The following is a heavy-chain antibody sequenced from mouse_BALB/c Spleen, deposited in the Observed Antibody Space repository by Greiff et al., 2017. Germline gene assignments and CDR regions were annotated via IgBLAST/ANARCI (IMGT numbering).Heavy chain of an antibody. CDR1: GYTFSSYW. CDR2: ILPGSGST. CDR3: ARKGDYGDYYAMDY. D-gene: IGHD2-4*01. Sequence: VKLMESGAELMKPGASVKISCKATGYTFSSYWIEWVKQRPGHGLEWIGEILPGSGSTNYNEKFKGKATFTADTSSNTAYMQLSSLTSEDSAVYYCARKGDYGDYYAMDYWGQGTSVTVSS. J-gene: IGHJ4*01. V-gene: IGHV1-9*01.